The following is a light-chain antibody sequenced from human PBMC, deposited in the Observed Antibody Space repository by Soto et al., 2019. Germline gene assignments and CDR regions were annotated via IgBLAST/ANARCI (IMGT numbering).Light chain of an antibody. J-gene: IGKJ4*01. CDR2: CTS. Sequence: EIVLRQSPDTLTLSPGERATLSCRASQNVNNYLFWFQQKPGQAPRLLMYCTSTRATGIPPRFSGSGSVTEFTLTISSLQSEDFAVYYCQQYDKLPPDTFGGVTNVDIK. CDR3: QQYDKLPPDT. V-gene: IGKV3-15*01. CDR1: QNVNNY.